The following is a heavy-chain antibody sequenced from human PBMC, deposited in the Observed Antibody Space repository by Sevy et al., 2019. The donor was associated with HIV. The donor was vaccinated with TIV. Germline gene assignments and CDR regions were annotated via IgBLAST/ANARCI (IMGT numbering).Heavy chain of an antibody. CDR1: GFTFSSYS. V-gene: IGHV3-21*01. Sequence: GGSLRLSCAASGFTFSSYSMNWVRQAPGKGLEWVSSISSSSSYIYYADSVKGRFTISRDNAKNSPYLQMNSLRAEDRSVYYCASRYDYYDCWSGYRHGMDVWGQGTTVTVSS. D-gene: IGHD3-3*01. CDR3: ASRYDYYDCWSGYRHGMDV. CDR2: ISSSSSYI. J-gene: IGHJ6*02.